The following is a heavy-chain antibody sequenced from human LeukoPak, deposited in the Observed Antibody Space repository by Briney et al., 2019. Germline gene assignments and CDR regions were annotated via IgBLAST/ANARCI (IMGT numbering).Heavy chain of an antibody. J-gene: IGHJ3*02. CDR2: IYYSGST. CDR3: ATHGSRVLYDFWSGYHAFDI. Sequence: PSETLSLTCAVSGYSISSGHYWGWIRQPPGKGLEWIGYIYYSGSTNYNPSLKSRVTISVDTSKNQFSLKLSSVTAADTAVYYCATHGSRVLYDFWSGYHAFDIWGQGTMVTVSS. V-gene: IGHV4-61*01. D-gene: IGHD3-3*01. CDR1: GYSISSGHY.